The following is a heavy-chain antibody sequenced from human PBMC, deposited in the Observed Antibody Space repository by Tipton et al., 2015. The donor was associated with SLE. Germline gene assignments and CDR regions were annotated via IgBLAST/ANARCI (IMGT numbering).Heavy chain of an antibody. Sequence: SWFRQAPGKGLEWIGEISHSGSANYNASLKSRVTMSLDKSNNQFSLRLSSVTAADTAVYYCARGVSGYFSYCYMDVWGKGTTVTISS. CDR3: ARGVSGYFSYCYMDV. V-gene: IGHV4-34*01. J-gene: IGHJ6*03. CDR2: ISHSGSA. D-gene: IGHD3-16*01.